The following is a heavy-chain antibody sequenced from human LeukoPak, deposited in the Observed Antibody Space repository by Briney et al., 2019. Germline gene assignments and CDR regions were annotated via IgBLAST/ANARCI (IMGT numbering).Heavy chain of an antibody. J-gene: IGHJ4*02. D-gene: IGHD4-17*01. CDR1: GYSISSGYY. Sequence: SETLSLTCTVSGYSISSGYYWGWIRQPPGKGLEWIGSIYHSGSTYYNPSLKSRVTISVDTSKNQFSLKLSSVTAADTAVYYCARGYGDFRVEGRYFHSWGQGTLVTVSS. CDR3: ARGYGDFRVEGRYFHS. V-gene: IGHV4-38-2*02. CDR2: IYHSGST.